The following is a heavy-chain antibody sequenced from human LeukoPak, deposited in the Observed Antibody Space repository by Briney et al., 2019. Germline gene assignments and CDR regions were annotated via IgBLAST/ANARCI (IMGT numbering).Heavy chain of an antibody. CDR2: IIPIFGTA. CDR1: GGTFSSYA. Sequence: HRASVKVSCKASGGTFSSYAISWVRQAPGQGLEWMGGIIPIFGTANYAQKFQGRVTITADKSTSTAYMELSSLRSEDTAVYYCARSKSGSGYLYWGQGTLVTVSS. J-gene: IGHJ4*02. D-gene: IGHD3-22*01. CDR3: ARSKSGSGYLY. V-gene: IGHV1-69*06.